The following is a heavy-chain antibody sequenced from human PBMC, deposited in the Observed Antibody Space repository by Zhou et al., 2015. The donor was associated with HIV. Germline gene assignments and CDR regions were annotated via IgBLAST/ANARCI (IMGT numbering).Heavy chain of an antibody. Sequence: QVQLVQSGAEVKKPGSSVKVSCKASGGTFSSYAISWVRQAPGQGLEWMGGIIPIFGTANYAQKFQGRVTITADESTSTAYMELSSLRSEDTAVYYCARDGSYYGSGIRSILRYYGMDVWGQGTTVTVSS. CDR2: IIPIFGTA. V-gene: IGHV1-69*01. J-gene: IGHJ6*02. CDR1: GGTFSSYA. CDR3: ARDGSYYGSGIRSILRYYGMDV. D-gene: IGHD3-10*01.